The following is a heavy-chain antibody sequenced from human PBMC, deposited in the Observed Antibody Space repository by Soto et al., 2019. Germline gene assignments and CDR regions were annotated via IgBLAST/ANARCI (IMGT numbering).Heavy chain of an antibody. J-gene: IGHJ4*02. Sequence: PGGVPRLSCAASGFTFSSYGMHWVRQAPGKGLEWAAVISYDGSNKYYADSVKGRFTISRDNSKNTLYLQMNSLRAEDTAVYYCAKGWYVATHDNYFDYWGQGTLVTVS. V-gene: IGHV3-30*18. CDR2: ISYDGSNK. D-gene: IGHD6-13*01. CDR3: AKGWYVATHDNYFDY. CDR1: GFTFSSYG.